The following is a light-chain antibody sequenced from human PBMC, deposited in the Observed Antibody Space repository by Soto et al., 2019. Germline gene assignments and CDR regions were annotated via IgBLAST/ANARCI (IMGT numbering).Light chain of an antibody. CDR1: NSDVGSHNF. CDR3: CSLTNGATWV. CDR2: EAS. V-gene: IGLV2-23*01. J-gene: IGLJ3*02. Sequence: QSALTQPASVSGSPGQSITISCTGTNSDVGSHNFVSWYQQYPGKSPKLLIYEASKRPSGLSNRFSGSKSGNTACLTISGLQAEDEADYYCCSLTNGATWVFGGGTKLIVL.